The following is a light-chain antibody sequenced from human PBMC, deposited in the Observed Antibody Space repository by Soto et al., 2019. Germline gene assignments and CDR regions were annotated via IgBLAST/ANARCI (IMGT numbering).Light chain of an antibody. CDR1: QGLVHGDGNTY. V-gene: IGKV2-30*02. CDR2: DVS. Sequence: DAVMTQSPLSLPVSLGQPASISCRSSQGLVHGDGNTYLNWFQQRPGQSPRRLIYDVSNRDSGVPDRFSGSGSGTEFTLKISRVEAEYVGVYFCMQGTHWPKTFGQGTKVEIK. J-gene: IGKJ1*01. CDR3: MQGTHWPKT.